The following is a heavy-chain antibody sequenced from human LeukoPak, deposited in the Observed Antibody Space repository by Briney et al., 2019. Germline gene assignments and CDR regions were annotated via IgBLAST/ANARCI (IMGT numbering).Heavy chain of an antibody. D-gene: IGHD1-26*01. CDR3: ARDSGSYWTYDAFDM. Sequence: GGSLRLSCAASGITFSNYGMHWVRQAPGKGLEWVAFIRNDGSNKYYADSVKGRFTISRDNSKNTLYLQMNSLRAEDTAVYYCARDSGSYWTYDAFDMWGQGTMVTVSS. V-gene: IGHV3-30*02. CDR2: IRNDGSNK. CDR1: GITFSNYG. J-gene: IGHJ3*02.